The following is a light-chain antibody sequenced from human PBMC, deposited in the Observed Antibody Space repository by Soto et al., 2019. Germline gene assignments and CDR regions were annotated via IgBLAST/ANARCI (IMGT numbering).Light chain of an antibody. CDR2: EVS. Sequence: QSALTQPASVSGSPGQSITISCTGTSSDVGGYNYVSWYQQHPGKAPKLMIYEVSNRPSGVSNRFAGSKSGNTASPTISGLQAEDEADYYCSSYASTSTLGLFGTGTKLTVL. CDR1: SSDVGGYNY. V-gene: IGLV2-14*01. CDR3: SSYASTSTLGL. J-gene: IGLJ1*01.